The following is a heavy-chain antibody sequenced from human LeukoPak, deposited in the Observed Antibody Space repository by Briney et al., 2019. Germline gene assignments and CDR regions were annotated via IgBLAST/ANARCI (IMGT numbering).Heavy chain of an antibody. CDR3: AKGYSFRFDY. D-gene: IGHD5-18*01. Sequence: GGSLRLSCAASGFTFNSYGMHWVRQAPGKGLEWVAFIRSDGTNKYYADSVKGRFTISRDNSKNTLYLQMNSLRPEDAAVYYCAKGYSFRFDYWGQGTLVTVSS. V-gene: IGHV3-30*02. CDR1: GFTFNSYG. J-gene: IGHJ4*02. CDR2: IRSDGTNK.